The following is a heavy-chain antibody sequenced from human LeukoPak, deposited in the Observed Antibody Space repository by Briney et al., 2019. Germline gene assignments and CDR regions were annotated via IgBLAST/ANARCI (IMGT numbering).Heavy chain of an antibody. CDR2: IKPDGSQD. CDR3: ATTRWLQWINDAFDI. Sequence: GGSLRLSCAASRFTFSSHWMSWVRQAPGKGLEWVANIKPDGSQDYYVDSVKGRFTISRDNAKNSLYLQMNSLRAEDTAVYYCATTRWLQWINDAFDIWGQGTMVTVSS. CDR1: RFTFSSHW. V-gene: IGHV3-7*01. D-gene: IGHD5-24*01. J-gene: IGHJ3*02.